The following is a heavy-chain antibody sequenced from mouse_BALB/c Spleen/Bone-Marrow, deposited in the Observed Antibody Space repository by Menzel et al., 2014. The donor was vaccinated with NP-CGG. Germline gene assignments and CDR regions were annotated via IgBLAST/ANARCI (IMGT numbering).Heavy chain of an antibody. CDR1: GDSITSGY. CDR2: ISYSGST. CDR3: ARSRDYYGNSLDY. D-gene: IGHD2-1*01. Sequence: EVQVVESGPSLVKPSQTPSLTCSVTGDSITSGYWNWIRKFPGNKLEYMGYISYSGSTYYNPSLKSRISITRDTSKNQYYLQLNSVTTEDTATYYCARSRDYYGNSLDYWGQGTTLTASS. V-gene: IGHV3-8*02. J-gene: IGHJ2*01.